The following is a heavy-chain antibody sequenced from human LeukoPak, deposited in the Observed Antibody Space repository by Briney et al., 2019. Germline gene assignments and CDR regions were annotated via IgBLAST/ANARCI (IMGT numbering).Heavy chain of an antibody. D-gene: IGHD4-17*01. J-gene: IGHJ4*02. CDR3: ARETTGLARYFDY. V-gene: IGHV4-4*07. CDR1: GNSISSYY. Sequence: SETLSLTCTVSGNSISSYYWSWIRQPAGKGLEWIGRISTSGSTNYNPSLKSRVTMSVDTSKNQFSLNLSSVTAADTVVYYCARETTGLARYFDYWGQGTLVTVSS. CDR2: ISTSGST.